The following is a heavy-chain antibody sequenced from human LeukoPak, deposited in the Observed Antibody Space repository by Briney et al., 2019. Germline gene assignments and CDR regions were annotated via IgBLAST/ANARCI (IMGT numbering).Heavy chain of an antibody. CDR3: ARGQTYYYDSSGYYASHYYGMDV. CDR1: GGTFSSYA. J-gene: IGHJ6*02. CDR2: IIPIFGTA. V-gene: IGHV1-69*05. Sequence: GASVKVSCKASGGTFSSYAISWVRQAPGQGLEWMGGIIPIFGTANYAQKFQGRVTITTDESTSTAYMELSSLRSEDTAVYYCARGQTYYYDSSGYYASHYYGMDVWGQGTTVTVSS. D-gene: IGHD3-22*01.